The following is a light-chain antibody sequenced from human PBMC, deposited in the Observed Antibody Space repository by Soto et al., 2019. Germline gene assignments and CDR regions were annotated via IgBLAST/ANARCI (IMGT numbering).Light chain of an antibody. CDR3: AAWDDSLNGWV. Sequence: QSVLTQPPSASGTPGQRVTISCSGSSSNIGSSSVNWYQQLPGTAPKVLIYSNNQRPSGVPVRFSGSKSGTSASLAISGLQSEDEADYYCAAWDDSLNGWVFGGGTKVTVL. J-gene: IGLJ3*02. V-gene: IGLV1-44*01. CDR2: SNN. CDR1: SSNIGSSS.